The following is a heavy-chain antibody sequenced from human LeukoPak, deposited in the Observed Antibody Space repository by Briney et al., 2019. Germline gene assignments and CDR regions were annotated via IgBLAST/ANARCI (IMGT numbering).Heavy chain of an antibody. D-gene: IGHD3/OR15-3a*01. CDR2: ISGSTVNT. Sequence: PGGSLRLSCAASGFTFSTYAMSWVRQAPGKGLEWVSAISGSTVNTYYADSVKGRFTISRDNSKNTLYLQMNSLRAEDSAVYYCAKVDFWGRGAVDYWGQGTLVTVSS. V-gene: IGHV3-23*01. CDR3: AKVDFWGRGAVDY. CDR1: GFTFSTYA. J-gene: IGHJ4*02.